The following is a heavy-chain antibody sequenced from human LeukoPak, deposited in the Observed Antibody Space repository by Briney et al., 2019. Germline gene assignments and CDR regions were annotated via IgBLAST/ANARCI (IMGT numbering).Heavy chain of an antibody. CDR3: ARVGGDYSVDY. CDR2: ISSNGGST. D-gene: IGHD4-17*01. V-gene: IGHV3-64*01. J-gene: IGHJ4*02. CDR1: GFTFSSYA. Sequence: GGSLRLSCAASGFTFSSYAMHWVRQAPGKGLECVSAISSNGGSTYYANSVKGRFTISRDNSKNTLYLQMGSLRAEDMAVYYCARVGGDYSVDYWGQGTLVTVSS.